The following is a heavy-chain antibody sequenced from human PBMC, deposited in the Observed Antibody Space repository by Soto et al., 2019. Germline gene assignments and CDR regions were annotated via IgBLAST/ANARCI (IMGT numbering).Heavy chain of an antibody. CDR3: ARATYDSSTYYLDY. CDR1: GASISGGDYY. D-gene: IGHD3-22*01. J-gene: IGHJ4*02. V-gene: IGHV4-30-4*01. Sequence: QVQLQESGPGLVKPSQTLSLTCTVSGASISGGDYYWTWIRQPPGKGLEWIGSIYYTGNTYSNPSLQIRLPXSVDPSNNQFALRLTSVTAPDTAILYCARATYDSSTYYLDYWGQGTLVTVSS. CDR2: IYYTGNT.